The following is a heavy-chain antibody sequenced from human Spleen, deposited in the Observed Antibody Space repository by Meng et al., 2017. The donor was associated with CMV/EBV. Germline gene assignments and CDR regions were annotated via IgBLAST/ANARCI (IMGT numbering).Heavy chain of an antibody. Sequence: GGSLRLSCAASGFTISDNYMSWVRQAPGKGLEWVSLISWDGGSIYYADSVRGRFTISKDNSKNTLYLQMNSLRDDDTALYYCARPGLTVAGTRWFDPWGQGTLVTVSS. J-gene: IGHJ5*02. CDR1: GFTISDNY. V-gene: IGHV3-53*01. CDR3: ARPGLTVAGTRWFDP. D-gene: IGHD6-13*01. CDR2: ISWDGGSI.